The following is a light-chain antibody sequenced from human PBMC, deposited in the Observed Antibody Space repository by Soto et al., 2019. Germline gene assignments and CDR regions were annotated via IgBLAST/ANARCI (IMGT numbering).Light chain of an antibody. CDR2: SND. V-gene: IGLV1-44*01. Sequence: QSVLTQPPSTSGTPGQRVTISCSGSSANVGSNPVNWYQQFLGTAPKLLIYSNDQRPSGVPDRFSGSKSGTSASLAIPGLQSEDEGEYYCAAWDDSLNGLVFGGGTKVTVL. J-gene: IGLJ2*01. CDR1: SANVGSNP. CDR3: AAWDDSLNGLV.